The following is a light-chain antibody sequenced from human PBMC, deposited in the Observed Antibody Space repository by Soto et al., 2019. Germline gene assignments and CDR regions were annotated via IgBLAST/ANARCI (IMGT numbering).Light chain of an antibody. CDR2: EVS. V-gene: IGLV2-14*01. CDR3: YPCTSISTDV. Sequence: QSALTQPASVSGSPGQSITISCTGTSSDLGAYNFVSWYQHHPGKVPKLMIYEVSNRPSGVSNRFSGTKSGNTASLPISGLQAEDEADYYCYPCTSISTDVFGTGTKLTVL. J-gene: IGLJ1*01. CDR1: SSDLGAYNF.